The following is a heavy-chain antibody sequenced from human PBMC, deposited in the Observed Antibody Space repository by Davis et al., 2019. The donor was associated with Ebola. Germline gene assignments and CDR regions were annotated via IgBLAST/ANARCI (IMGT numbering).Heavy chain of an antibody. D-gene: IGHD3-22*01. CDR3: ARPTNKNSSGYWVGAFDI. CDR1: GGSISSGGYS. J-gene: IGHJ3*02. CDR2: IYHSGST. V-gene: IGHV4-30-2*01. Sequence: MPSETLSLTCAVSGGSISSGGYSWSWIRQPPGKGLEWIGYIYHSGSTYYNPSLKSRVTISVDTSKNQFSLKLSSVTAADTAVYYCARPTNKNSSGYWVGAFDIWGQGTMVTVSS.